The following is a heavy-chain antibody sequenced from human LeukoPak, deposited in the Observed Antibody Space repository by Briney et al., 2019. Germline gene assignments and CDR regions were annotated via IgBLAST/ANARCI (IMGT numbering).Heavy chain of an antibody. Sequence: VASVKVSCKASGYTFTSYGISWVRQAPGRGLEWMGWISGYNDNTNYAQKVQGRVTMTTDTSTSTAYMELRSLRSDDTAVYYCARDSYDSSGNYLDYWGQGTLVTVSS. CDR3: ARDSYDSSGNYLDY. CDR2: ISGYNDNT. V-gene: IGHV1-18*01. CDR1: GYTFTSYG. J-gene: IGHJ4*02. D-gene: IGHD3-22*01.